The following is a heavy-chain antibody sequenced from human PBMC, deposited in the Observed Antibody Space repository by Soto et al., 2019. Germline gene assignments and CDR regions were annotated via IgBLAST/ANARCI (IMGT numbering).Heavy chain of an antibody. D-gene: IGHD2-21*02. J-gene: IGHJ4*02. CDR2: TNAGNGNT. V-gene: IGHV1-3*01. Sequence: ASVKVSCKASGYTFTSYAMHWVRQAPGQRLEWMGWTNAGNGNTKYSQKFQGRVTITRDTSASTAYMELSSLRSEDTAVYYCARSIVVVTAADYWGQGTLVTVS. CDR3: ARSIVVVTAADY. CDR1: GYTFTSYA.